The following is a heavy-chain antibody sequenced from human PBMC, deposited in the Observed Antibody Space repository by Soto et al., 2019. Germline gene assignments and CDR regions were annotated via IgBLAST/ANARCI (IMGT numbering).Heavy chain of an antibody. CDR3: AKEATPKVGHYFDY. J-gene: IGHJ4*02. Sequence: QVQLVESGGGVVQPGTSLRLSCAASGFNFSSYGMQWLRQAPGKGLEWVAVISYDGKVKYYADSVKGRFTISRDNSKNTSYLQMDSLRPEDTAVYYCAKEATPKVGHYFDYWVQGTLGTVSS. CDR2: ISYDGKVK. CDR1: GFNFSSYG. V-gene: IGHV3-30*18.